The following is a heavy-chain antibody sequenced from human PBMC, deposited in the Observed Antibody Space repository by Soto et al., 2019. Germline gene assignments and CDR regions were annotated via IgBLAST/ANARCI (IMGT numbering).Heavy chain of an antibody. CDR3: AKARRTSTSCCYTNLKIFGMDV. V-gene: IGHV1-2*02. D-gene: IGHD2-2*01. CDR1: GYTFTGYY. J-gene: IGHJ6*02. Sequence: GASVKVSCKASGYTFTGYYMHWARQAPGQGLEWMGWINPNSGGTNYAQKFQGRVTMTRDTSISTAYMELSRLRSDDTAVYYCAKARRTSTSCCYTNLKIFGMDVWGQRTTVTVSS. CDR2: INPNSGGT.